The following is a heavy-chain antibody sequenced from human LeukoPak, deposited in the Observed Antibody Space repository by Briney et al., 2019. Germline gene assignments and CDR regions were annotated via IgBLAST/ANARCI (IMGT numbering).Heavy chain of an antibody. CDR1: GGTFSSYA. J-gene: IGHJ4*02. CDR2: IIPIFGTA. CDR3: ARERDYYDSSGYYDY. Sequence: GASVKVSCKASGGTFSSYAISWVRQAPGQGLEWMGGIIPIFGTANYAQKFQGRVTITADKSTSTAYMELSSLRSEDTAVYYCARERDYYDSSGYYDYWGQGTLVTVSS. D-gene: IGHD3-22*01. V-gene: IGHV1-69*06.